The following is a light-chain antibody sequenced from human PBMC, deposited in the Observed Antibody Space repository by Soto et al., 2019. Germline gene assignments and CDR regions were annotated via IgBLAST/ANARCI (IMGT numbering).Light chain of an antibody. V-gene: IGKV1-5*01. CDR1: QSISGW. Sequence: DFQMTQFPSTLSASVGDRVTITCRASQSISGWLAWYQQKPGKAPNLLIYDVSSLETGVPSRFSGSGFGTEFTLTISSLQPDDFATYYCQQYNDCPITFGQGTRLEI. CDR2: DVS. J-gene: IGKJ5*01. CDR3: QQYNDCPIT.